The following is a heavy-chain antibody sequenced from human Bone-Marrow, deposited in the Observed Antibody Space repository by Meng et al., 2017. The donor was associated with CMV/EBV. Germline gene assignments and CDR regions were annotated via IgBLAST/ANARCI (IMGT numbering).Heavy chain of an antibody. Sequence: ASVKVSCKASGYTFTGYYMHWVRQAPGQGLEWMGWINPNSGGTNYAQKFQGRVTMTRDTSISTAYMELSRLRSDDTAVYYCARTKREYQLLLGYYYYGMDVWGQGTTVTVSS. J-gene: IGHJ6*02. D-gene: IGHD2-2*01. CDR1: GYTFTGYY. CDR3: ARTKREYQLLLGYYYYGMDV. CDR2: INPNSGGT. V-gene: IGHV1-2*02.